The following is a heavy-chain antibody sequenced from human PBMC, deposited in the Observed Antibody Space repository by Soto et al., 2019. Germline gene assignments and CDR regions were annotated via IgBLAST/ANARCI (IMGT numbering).Heavy chain of an antibody. D-gene: IGHD2-2*01. Sequence: GESLKISCKGSGYIFTSYWISWVRQMPGRGLEGSWMIDPSDSYTNYSPSFQGHVTISADKSISTAYLQWSSLKASDTAMYYCARGYCSSTSCYGGYYYYGMDVWGQGTTVTVSS. J-gene: IGHJ6*02. CDR3: ARGYCSSTSCYGGYYYYGMDV. V-gene: IGHV5-10-1*01. CDR1: GYIFTSYW. CDR2: IDPSDSYT.